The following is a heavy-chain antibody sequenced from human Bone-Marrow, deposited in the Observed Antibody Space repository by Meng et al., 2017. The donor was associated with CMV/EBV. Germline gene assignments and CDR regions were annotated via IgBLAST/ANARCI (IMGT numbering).Heavy chain of an antibody. V-gene: IGHV3-9*01. CDR3: AKAIEYCSSTNCYALLDY. Sequence: SLKISCAASGFTFDDYAMHWVRQAPGKGLEWVSGISWNSGSIGYADSVKGRFTISRDNAKNSLYLQMNSLRAEDTALYYCAKAIEYCSSTNCYALLDYWGQGTLVTVSS. CDR1: GFTFDDYA. CDR2: ISWNSGSI. D-gene: IGHD2-2*01. J-gene: IGHJ4*02.